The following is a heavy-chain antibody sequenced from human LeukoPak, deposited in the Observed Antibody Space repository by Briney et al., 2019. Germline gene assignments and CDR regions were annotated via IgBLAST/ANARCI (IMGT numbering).Heavy chain of an antibody. D-gene: IGHD2-2*01. CDR2: ISYDGSNK. J-gene: IGHJ4*02. Sequence: GGSLRLSCAASGFTFSSYAMHWVRQAPGKGLEWVAVISYDGSNKYYADSVKGRFTNSRDNSKNTLYLQMNSLRAEDTAVYYCARPQLLYYFDYWGQGTLVTVSS. V-gene: IGHV3-30-3*01. CDR1: GFTFSSYA. CDR3: ARPQLLYYFDY.